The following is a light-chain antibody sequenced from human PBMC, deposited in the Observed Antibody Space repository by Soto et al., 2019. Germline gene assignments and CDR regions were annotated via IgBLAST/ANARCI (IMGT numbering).Light chain of an antibody. CDR2: EGS. V-gene: IGLV2-23*01. J-gene: IGLJ1*01. CDR1: SSDVGSYNL. Sequence: QSVLTQPASVSGSPGQSITISCTGTSSDVGSYNLVSWYQQHPGKAPKLMIYEGSKRPSGVSNRFSGSKSGNTASLTISGRQAEDEAEYYCCSYAGSSTYVFGTGTKLTVL. CDR3: CSYAGSSTYV.